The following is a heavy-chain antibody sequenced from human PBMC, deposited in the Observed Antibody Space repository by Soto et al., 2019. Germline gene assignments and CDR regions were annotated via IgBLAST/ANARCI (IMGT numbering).Heavy chain of an antibody. Sequence: GGSLRLSCAASGFTVSTYAMSWVRQAPGKGLEWVSTISGSGDSTYYANSVKGRFTISRDNSRNTLDLQMNSLRVEDTAVYYCAKGGEGSCSKTSCLYFSDYWGQGTLVTVSS. V-gene: IGHV3-23*01. D-gene: IGHD2-2*01. CDR1: GFTVSTYA. CDR3: AKGGEGSCSKTSCLYFSDY. J-gene: IGHJ4*02. CDR2: ISGSGDST.